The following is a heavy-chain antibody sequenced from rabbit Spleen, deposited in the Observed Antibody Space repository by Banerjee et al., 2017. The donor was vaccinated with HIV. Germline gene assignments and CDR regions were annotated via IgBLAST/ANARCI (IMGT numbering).Heavy chain of an antibody. D-gene: IGHD1-1*01. CDR3: ARDTSSSFSSYGMDL. J-gene: IGHJ6*01. CDR2: IYAGNNGGT. CDR1: GFSFSSVFW. V-gene: IGHV1S45*01. Sequence: QQQLVESGGGLVKPGASLTLTCKASGFSFSSVFWMCWVRQAPGKGLEWIACIYAGNNGGTYYASWAKGRFTISKTSSTTVTLQMTRLTAADTATYFCARDTSSSFSSYGMDLWGPGTLVTVS.